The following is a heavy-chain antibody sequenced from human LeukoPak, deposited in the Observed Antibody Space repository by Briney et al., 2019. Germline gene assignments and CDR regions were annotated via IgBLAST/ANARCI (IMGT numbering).Heavy chain of an antibody. CDR1: GSTFGSFS. Sequence: GGSRRPSWAPSGSTFGSFSMIWVRQPPGKGREWVSSISSSSNYIYYADPVKGRFTISRDNAKNSLYLQMNSLRAEDTAVYYCARAYGSVDSWGQGTLVTVSS. V-gene: IGHV3-21*01. D-gene: IGHD3-10*01. CDR2: ISSSSNYI. J-gene: IGHJ4*02. CDR3: ARAYGSVDS.